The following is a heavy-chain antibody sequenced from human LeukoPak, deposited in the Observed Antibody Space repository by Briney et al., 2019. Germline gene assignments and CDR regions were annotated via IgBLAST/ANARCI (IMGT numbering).Heavy chain of an antibody. D-gene: IGHD3-22*01. CDR3: ASDSSGYYYAY. J-gene: IGHJ4*02. CDR2: IVPIFGTA. CDR1: GGTFSSYA. Sequence: SVKVSCKASGGTFSSYAISWVRQAPGQGLEWMGGIVPIFGTANYAQKFQGRVTITTDESTSTAYMELSSLRSEDTAAYYCASDSSGYYYAYWGQGTLVTVSS. V-gene: IGHV1-69*05.